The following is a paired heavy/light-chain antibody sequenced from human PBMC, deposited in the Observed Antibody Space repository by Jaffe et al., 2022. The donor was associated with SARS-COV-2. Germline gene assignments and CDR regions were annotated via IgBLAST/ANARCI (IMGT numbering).Heavy chain of an antibody. CDR1: GFTFSSYA. CDR3: ASLVVVAATPYAFDI. D-gene: IGHD2-15*01. V-gene: IGHV3-30-3*01. CDR2: ISYDGSNK. J-gene: IGHJ3*02. Sequence: QVQLVESGGGVVQPGRSLRLSCAASGFTFSSYAMHWVRQAPGKGLEWVAVISYDGSNKYYADSVKGRFTISRDNSKNTLYLQMNSLRAEDTAVYYCASLVVVAATPYAFDIWGQGTMVTVSS.
Light chain of an antibody. CDR1: QSVSSSY. CDR2: GAS. J-gene: IGKJ3*01. Sequence: EIVLTQSPGTLSLSPGERATLSCRASQSVSSSYLAWYQQKPGQAPRLLIYGASSRATGIPDRFSGSGSGTDFTLTISRLEPEDFAVYYCQQYGSSRLTFGPGTKVDIK. CDR3: QQYGSSRLT. V-gene: IGKV3-20*01.